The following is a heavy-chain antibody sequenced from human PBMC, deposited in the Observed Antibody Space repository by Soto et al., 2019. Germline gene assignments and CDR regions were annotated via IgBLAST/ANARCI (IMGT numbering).Heavy chain of an antibody. J-gene: IGHJ4*02. CDR1: GGSIGSGDYY. D-gene: IGHD1-20*01. V-gene: IGHV4-30-4*01. CDR2: IYYSGST. Sequence: QVQLQESGPGLVKPSQTLSLTCTVSGGSIGSGDYYWSWIRQPPGKGLEWIGYIYYSGSTYYNPSIKRXXTXSXVTSKNQFSLKLSSVTAADTAVYYCARVVGMTPPVDWGQGTLVTVSS. CDR3: ARVVGMTPPVD.